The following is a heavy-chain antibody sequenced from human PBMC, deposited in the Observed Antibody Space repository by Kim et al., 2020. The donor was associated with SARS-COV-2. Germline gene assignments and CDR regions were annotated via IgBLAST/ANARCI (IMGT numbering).Heavy chain of an antibody. Sequence: ASVKVSCKTSGYTFIDYDINWLRRAPGQGFEWMGWVNPNSGDTGFAQKFQGRGTMTRDTSTRTVYMELSGMKSEDTGVYYCACRVRTRAAAGIAYWGRGTSVTVPA. V-gene: IGHV1-8*01. CDR2: VNPNSGDT. D-gene: IGHD6-13*01. CDR3: ACRVRTRAAAGIAY. J-gene: IGHJ4*02. CDR1: GYTFIDYD.